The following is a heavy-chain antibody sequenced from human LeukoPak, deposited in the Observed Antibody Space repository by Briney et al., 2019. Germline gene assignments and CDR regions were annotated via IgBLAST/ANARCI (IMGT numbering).Heavy chain of an antibody. D-gene: IGHD5-18*01. CDR1: GFTFDDYA. CDR3: AKGLRGYSYGCDY. V-gene: IGHV3-9*01. Sequence: GGSLRLSCAASGFTFDDYAMHWVRQAPGKGLEWVSSVSWNSGSIVYADSVKGRFTISRDNAKKSLYLQMNSLRAEDTALYYCAKGLRGYSYGCDYWGQGTLVTVSS. CDR2: VSWNSGSI. J-gene: IGHJ4*02.